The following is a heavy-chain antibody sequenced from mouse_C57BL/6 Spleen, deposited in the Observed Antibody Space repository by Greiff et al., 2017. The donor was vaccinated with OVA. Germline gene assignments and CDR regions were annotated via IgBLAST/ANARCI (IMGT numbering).Heavy chain of an antibody. CDR1: GYAFSSSW. CDR2: IYPGDGDT. CDR3: ARAGYYDFDY. Sequence: VQLQQSGPELVKPGASVKISCKASGYAFSSSWMNWVKQRPGQGLEWIGRIYPGDGDTNYNGKFKGKATLTADKSSSTAYMQLSSLTSEDSAVYFCARAGYYDFDYWGQGTTLTVSS. V-gene: IGHV1-82*01. D-gene: IGHD1-1*01. J-gene: IGHJ2*01.